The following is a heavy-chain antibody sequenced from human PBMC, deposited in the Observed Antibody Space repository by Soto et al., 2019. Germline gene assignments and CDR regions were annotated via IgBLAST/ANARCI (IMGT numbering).Heavy chain of an antibody. Sequence: ASVKVSCKASGGTFSSYAISWVRQAPGQGLEWMGGIIPIFGTANYAQKFQGRVTITADESTSTAYMELSSLRSEDTAVYYCARDTLYYDILTGYSTSYYYGMDVWGQGTTVTVSS. CDR2: IIPIFGTA. CDR1: GGTFSSYA. D-gene: IGHD3-9*01. J-gene: IGHJ6*02. CDR3: ARDTLYYDILTGYSTSYYYGMDV. V-gene: IGHV1-69*13.